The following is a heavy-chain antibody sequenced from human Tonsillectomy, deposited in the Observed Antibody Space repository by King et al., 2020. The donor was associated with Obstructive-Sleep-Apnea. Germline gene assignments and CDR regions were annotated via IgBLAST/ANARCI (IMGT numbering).Heavy chain of an antibody. D-gene: IGHD3-10*01. CDR2: IYYSGST. Sequence: VQLQESGPGLVKPSETLSLTCTVSGGSISNYYWSWIRQPPGKGLEGIGYIYYSGSTNYNPSLKSRVTISVDTSKNQFSLKLSSVTAADTAVYYCARGVGGSYASGSYRGFDYWGQGTLVTVPS. J-gene: IGHJ4*02. V-gene: IGHV4-59*01. CDR3: ARGVGGSYASGSYRGFDY. CDR1: GGSISNYY.